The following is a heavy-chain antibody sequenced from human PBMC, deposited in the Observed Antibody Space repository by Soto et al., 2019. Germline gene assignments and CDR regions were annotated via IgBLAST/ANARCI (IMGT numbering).Heavy chain of an antibody. CDR3: ARDLVGATI. CDR2: ISSSSNYI. V-gene: IGHV3-21*01. D-gene: IGHD1-26*01. J-gene: IGHJ4*02. CDR1: GFTFSSYS. Sequence: EVQLVESGGGLVKPGGSLRLSCAASGFTFSSYSMNWVRQAPGKGLEWVSSISSSSNYIYYADSMKGRFTISRDNAKNSLYLQMNSLRGEDTAVYYCARDLVGATIWGQGTLVTVSS.